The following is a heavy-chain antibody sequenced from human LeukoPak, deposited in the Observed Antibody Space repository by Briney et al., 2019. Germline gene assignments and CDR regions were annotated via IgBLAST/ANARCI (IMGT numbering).Heavy chain of an antibody. CDR1: GFSFDSYA. CDR2: ISDDGRNQ. D-gene: IGHD6-19*01. J-gene: IGHJ4*02. Sequence: GGSLRLSCAASGFSFDSYALHWVRQAPGKGLEWMALISDDGRNQYYADSVKGRFTISRDNSKNTLYLQLNSLRAEDTAVYYCARARASSGWYSFAYWGQGTLVTVSS. CDR3: ARARASSGWYSFAY. V-gene: IGHV3-30*04.